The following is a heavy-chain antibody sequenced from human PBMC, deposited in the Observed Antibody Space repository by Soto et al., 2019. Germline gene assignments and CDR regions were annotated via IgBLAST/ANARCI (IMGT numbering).Heavy chain of an antibody. D-gene: IGHD2-15*01. Sequence: PGGSLKLSCAGSGFTFGDSYMSWIRQAPGKGLEWLSYISPGSRYPAYADSVKGRFTISRDNAKRSLYLQMMSLTAEDTAIYYCVRGGGGGLFDPWGQGTMVTVSS. CDR3: VRGGGGGLFDP. CDR1: GFTFGDSY. J-gene: IGHJ5*02. CDR2: ISPGSRYP. V-gene: IGHV3-11*06.